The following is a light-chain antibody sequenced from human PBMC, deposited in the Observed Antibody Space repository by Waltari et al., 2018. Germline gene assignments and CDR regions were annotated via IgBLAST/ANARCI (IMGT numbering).Light chain of an antibody. CDR3: QHYSNAPPWS. V-gene: IGKV1-5*03. Sequence: DIQMTQSPSSLSAFVGDRVTITCRASQGVSSWLAWYQQKPGKAPKLLIYKASNLQSGVPSRFSGSGSGTDFTLTISSLQPEDFATYYCQHYSNAPPWSFGQGTKVEIK. CDR2: KAS. J-gene: IGKJ1*01. CDR1: QGVSSW.